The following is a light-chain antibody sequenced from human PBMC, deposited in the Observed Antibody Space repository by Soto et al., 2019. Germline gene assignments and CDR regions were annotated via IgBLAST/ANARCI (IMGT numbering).Light chain of an antibody. CDR3: HQYDNLPPLT. Sequence: DIQMTQSPSSLSASVGDRVTITCQASQDISNYLKWYQQKPGKAPKLLIYDASNMETGVPSRFSGSGSGTDFTFTISSLQPEDIATYYCHQYDNLPPLTFGGGTKVEIK. J-gene: IGKJ4*01. CDR1: QDISNY. CDR2: DAS. V-gene: IGKV1-33*01.